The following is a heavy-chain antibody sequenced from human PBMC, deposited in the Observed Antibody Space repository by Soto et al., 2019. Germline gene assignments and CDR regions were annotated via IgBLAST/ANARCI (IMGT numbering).Heavy chain of an antibody. CDR3: AHRVLRTVFGLVTTTAIYFDF. J-gene: IGHJ4*02. Sequence: QITLNASGPMQVKPRQPLTLTCTFSGFSLTTSGVGVGWIRQSPGKAPEWLALIYWDADKRYSPSLKSRLTFTTDTSKNQVVLTMADLDPADTGTYYCAHRVLRTVFGLVTTTAIYFDFWGQGTPVAVSS. V-gene: IGHV2-5*02. CDR1: GFSLTTSGVG. D-gene: IGHD3-3*01. CDR2: IYWDADK.